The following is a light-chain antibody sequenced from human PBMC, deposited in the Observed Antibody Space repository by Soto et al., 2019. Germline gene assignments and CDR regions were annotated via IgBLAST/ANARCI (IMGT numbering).Light chain of an antibody. Sequence: IVVTQSPGTLYLSPGERATLSCRASQSVSSSYLAWYQQKPGQAPRPLIYGASSRAIGIPDRVSGSGSGTGVTLTISRLEPEDFAVYYFQQYGSSPWTFGQGTKVHIK. CDR1: QSVSSSY. V-gene: IGKV3-20*01. CDR2: GAS. CDR3: QQYGSSPWT. J-gene: IGKJ1*01.